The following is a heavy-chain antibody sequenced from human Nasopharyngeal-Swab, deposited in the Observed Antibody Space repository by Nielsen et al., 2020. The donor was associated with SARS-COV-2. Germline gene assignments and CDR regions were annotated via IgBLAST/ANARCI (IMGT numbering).Heavy chain of an antibody. CDR2: ISSSSSYI. CDR1: GFTFSSYS. D-gene: IGHD3-3*01. CDR3: AGDGPNTIFGVVTTNYYYYYYMDV. Sequence: GGSLRLSCAASGFTFSSYSMNWVRQAPGKGLEWVSSISSSSSYIYYADSVKGRFTISRDNAKNSLYLQMNSLRAEDTAVYYCAGDGPNTIFGVVTTNYYYYYYMDVWGKGTTVTVSS. V-gene: IGHV3-21*01. J-gene: IGHJ6*03.